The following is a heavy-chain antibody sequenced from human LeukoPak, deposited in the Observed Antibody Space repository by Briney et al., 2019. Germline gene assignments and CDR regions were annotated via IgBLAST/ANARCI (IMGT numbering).Heavy chain of an antibody. CDR1: EFTFSNYG. D-gene: IGHD4-17*01. V-gene: IGHV3-30*19. J-gene: IGHJ2*01. CDR2: ISYDGSNK. CDR3: ARGTVTSRTWYFGL. Sequence: SGGSLRLSCAASEFTFSNYGMHWVRQAPDKGLEWVAVISYDGSNKFYADSVKGRFTFSRDNSKNTLYLQMNSLRAEETAVYYCARGTVTSRTWYFGLWGRGTLVTVSS.